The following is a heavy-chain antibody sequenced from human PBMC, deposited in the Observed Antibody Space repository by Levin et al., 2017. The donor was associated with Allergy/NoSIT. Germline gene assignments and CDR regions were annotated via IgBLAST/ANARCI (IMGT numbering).Heavy chain of an antibody. CDR2: IIPIFGTA. D-gene: IGHD3-22*01. J-gene: IGHJ6*02. CDR3: ARSEGYYDSSGYYGMDV. V-gene: IGHV1-69*06. Sequence: SVKVSCKASGGTFSSYAISWVRQAPGQGLEWMGGIIPIFGTANYAQKFQGRVTITADKSTSTAYMELSSLRSEDTAVYYCARSEGYYDSSGYYGMDVWGQGTTVTVSS. CDR1: GGTFSSYA.